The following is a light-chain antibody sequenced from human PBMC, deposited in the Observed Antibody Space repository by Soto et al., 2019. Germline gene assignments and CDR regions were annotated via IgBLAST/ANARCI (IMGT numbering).Light chain of an antibody. Sequence: DIQLTQSPSLLSASIGDRVTITCRASHDISTFLAWYQQKPGKAPKLLIYEASTLQSGVPSRFSGSGSGTEFTLTISGLLPEDFAAYHCQQLKSYPSITFGQGRRLEI. CDR1: HDISTF. CDR3: QQLKSYPSIT. V-gene: IGKV1-9*01. CDR2: EAS. J-gene: IGKJ5*01.